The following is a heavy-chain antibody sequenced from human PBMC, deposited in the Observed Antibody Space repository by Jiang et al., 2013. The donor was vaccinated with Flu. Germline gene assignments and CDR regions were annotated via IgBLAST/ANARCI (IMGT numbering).Heavy chain of an antibody. V-gene: IGHV2-5*01. CDR1: GFSLSTSGVG. CDR3: AHMFVEMATIPWYFDL. D-gene: IGHD5-24*01. J-gene: IGHJ2*01. Sequence: KPTQTLTLTCTFSGFSLSTSGVGVGWIRQPPGKALEWLALIYWNDDKRYSPSLKSRLTITKDTSKNQVVLTMTNMDPVDTATYYCAHMFVEMATIPWYFDLWGLAPWSLSPX. CDR2: IYWNDDK.